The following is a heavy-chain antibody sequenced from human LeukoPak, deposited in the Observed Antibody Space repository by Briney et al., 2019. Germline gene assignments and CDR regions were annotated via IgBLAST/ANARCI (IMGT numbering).Heavy chain of an antibody. V-gene: IGHV4-59*06. D-gene: IGHD3-22*01. CDR1: GGSISSYY. CDR2: IYYSGST. J-gene: IGHJ4*02. CDR3: ARVPFRYYYDSSGYYQFDY. Sequence: SETLSLTCTVSGGSISSYYWSWIRQHPGKGLEWIGYIYYSGSTYYNPSLKSRVTISVDTSKNQFSLKLSSVTAADTAVYYCARVPFRYYYDSSGYYQFDYWGQGTLVTVSS.